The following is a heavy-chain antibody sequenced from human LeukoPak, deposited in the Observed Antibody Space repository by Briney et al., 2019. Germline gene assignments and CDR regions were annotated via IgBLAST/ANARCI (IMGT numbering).Heavy chain of an antibody. CDR2: IYTSAST. CDR3: ATTPYGSGSYAFFDY. D-gene: IGHD3-10*01. Sequence: PSQTLSLTCTVSGGSISSGSYCWSWIRQPAGKGLEWIGRIYTSASTNYNPSLKSRVTISVDTSKNQFSLKLSSVVAADTAVYYCATTPYGSGSYAFFDYWGQGTLVTVSS. CDR1: GGSISSGSYC. V-gene: IGHV4-61*02. J-gene: IGHJ4*02.